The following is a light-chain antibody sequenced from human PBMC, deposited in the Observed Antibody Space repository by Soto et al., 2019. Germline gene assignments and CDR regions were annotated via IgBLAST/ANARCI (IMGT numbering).Light chain of an antibody. Sequence: EIVLTQSPATLSLSPGERATLSCRASQSVSSYLAWYQQKPGQAPRLLIYDASNRATGIPARFSGSGSVTDFTRPIRGLEPEDFAVYYCQQRSNWPPVYTFGQRTKLEIK. CDR2: DAS. CDR3: QQRSNWPPVYT. J-gene: IGKJ2*01. V-gene: IGKV3-11*01. CDR1: QSVSSY.